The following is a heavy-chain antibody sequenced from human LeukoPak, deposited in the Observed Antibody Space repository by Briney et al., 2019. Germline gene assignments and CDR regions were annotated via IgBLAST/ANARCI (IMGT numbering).Heavy chain of an antibody. CDR3: AKDSHGSGSYLLRY. V-gene: IGHV3-30*02. CDR2: IRYDGSNK. CDR1: GFTFRSYG. J-gene: IGHJ4*02. D-gene: IGHD3-10*01. Sequence: PGGSLRLSCAASGFTFRSYGMHWVRQAPGRGLEWVAFIRYDGSNKYYADSVKGRFIISRDNSKNTLYLQVNSLRAEDTAMYYCAKDSHGSGSYLLRYWGQGTLVTVSS.